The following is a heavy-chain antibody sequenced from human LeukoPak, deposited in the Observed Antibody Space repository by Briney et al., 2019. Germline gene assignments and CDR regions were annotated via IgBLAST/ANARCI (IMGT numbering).Heavy chain of an antibody. CDR3: ARLVGAGGYNWFDP. CDR1: GYTFTSCN. Sequence: ASVKVSCKASGYTFTSCNINWVRQAPGQGLEWMGWISAYNGNTNYAQKLQGRVTMTTETSTSTAYMEVRSLRSDDTAVYYCARLVGAGGYNWFDPWGQGTLVTVSS. CDR2: ISAYNGNT. D-gene: IGHD6-13*01. J-gene: IGHJ5*02. V-gene: IGHV1-18*04.